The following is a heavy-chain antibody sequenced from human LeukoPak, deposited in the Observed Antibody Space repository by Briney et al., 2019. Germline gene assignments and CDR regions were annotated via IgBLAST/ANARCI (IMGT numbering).Heavy chain of an antibody. CDR1: GYMFTDYY. J-gene: IGHJ6*02. CDR3: ARLMDV. Sequence: ASVKVSCKASGYMFTDYYMHWVRQAPGQGLEWMGWIHGNSGVTNYAQKFAGRVTITRDTSISTGYMELTRLRSDDTAVYYCARLMDVWGQGTTVTVSS. V-gene: IGHV1-2*02. CDR2: IHGNSGVT.